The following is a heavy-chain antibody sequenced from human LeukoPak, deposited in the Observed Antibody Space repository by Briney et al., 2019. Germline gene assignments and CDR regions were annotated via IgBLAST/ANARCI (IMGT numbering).Heavy chain of an antibody. CDR3: ARDQGGRSYYDLWSGYCVENWFDP. V-gene: IGHV1-46*01. CDR2: INPSGGGT. Sequence: ASVKVSCKASGYTFTSYDMHWVRQAPGQGLEWMGIINPSGGGTSYAQKFQGRVTMTRDMSTSTVYMELSSLRSEDTAVYYCARDQGGRSYYDLWSGYCVENWFDPWGQGTLVTVSS. D-gene: IGHD3-3*01. CDR1: GYTFTSYD. J-gene: IGHJ5*02.